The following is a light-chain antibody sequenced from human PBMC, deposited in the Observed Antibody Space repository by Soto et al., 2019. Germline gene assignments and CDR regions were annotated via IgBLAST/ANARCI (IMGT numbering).Light chain of an antibody. CDR2: AVS. V-gene: IGKV1-39*01. CDR3: QQTYSTGIFT. J-gene: IGKJ3*01. CDR1: QTISTY. Sequence: DIPMTQSPSSLSASVGDRVTITCRASQTISTYLNWYQQKPGKAPKLLIDAVSSLQSGVPLRFSGSGSGTDFTRTISSLQPEDFATYYCQQTYSTGIFTFGPGTKVDFK.